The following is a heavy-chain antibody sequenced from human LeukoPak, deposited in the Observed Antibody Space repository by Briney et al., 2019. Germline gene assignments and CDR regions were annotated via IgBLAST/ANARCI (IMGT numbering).Heavy chain of an antibody. CDR1: GYTFTSYG. J-gene: IGHJ4*02. CDR3: ARDSGIAPPSDY. CDR2: ISAYNGNT. Sequence: ASXKVSCKASGYTFTSYGISWVRQAPGQGLEWMGWISAYNGNTNYAQKLQGRVTMTTDTSTSTAYMELRSLRSDDPALYYCARDSGIAPPSDYWGQGTLVTASS. V-gene: IGHV1-18*01. D-gene: IGHD1-14*01.